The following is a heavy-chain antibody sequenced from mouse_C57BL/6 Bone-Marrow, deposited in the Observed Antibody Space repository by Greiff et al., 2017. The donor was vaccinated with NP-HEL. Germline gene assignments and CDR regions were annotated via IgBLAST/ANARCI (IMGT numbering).Heavy chain of an antibody. Sequence: QVQLQQSGAELARPGASVKLSCKASGYTFTSYGISWVKQRTGQGLEWIGEIYPRSGNTYYNEKFKGKATLTADKASSTADMELRSRKTEDAAGDCWARKRGNYFDYWGQGTTLTVSA. J-gene: IGHJ2*01. CDR1: GYTFTSYG. V-gene: IGHV1-81*01. CDR2: IYPRSGNT. CDR3: ARKRGNYFDY.